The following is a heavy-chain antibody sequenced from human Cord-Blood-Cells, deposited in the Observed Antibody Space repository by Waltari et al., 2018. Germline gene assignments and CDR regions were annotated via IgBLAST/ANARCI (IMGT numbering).Heavy chain of an antibody. D-gene: IGHD3-9*01. Sequence: QVQLVQSGAEVKKPGSSVKVSCKASGGTFSSYAISWVRPSPGQGLEWMGGIIHIFGTGNYAQKFLGRVTITADKSTSTAYMELSSLRSEDTAVYYCARGESDILTGPDAFDIWGQGTMVTVSS. CDR3: ARGESDILTGPDAFDI. V-gene: IGHV1-69*06. CDR1: GGTFSSYA. CDR2: IIHIFGTG. J-gene: IGHJ3*02.